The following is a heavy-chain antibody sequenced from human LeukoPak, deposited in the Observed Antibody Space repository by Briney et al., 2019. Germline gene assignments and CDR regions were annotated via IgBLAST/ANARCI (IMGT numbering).Heavy chain of an antibody. Sequence: GGSLRLSCAASGFTVSSNYMSWVRQAPGKGLEWVSVIYSGGSTYYADSVKGRFTISRDNSKNTLYLQMNSLRAEDTAVYYCAREYYDFWSGYRYGMDVWDQGTTVTVSS. D-gene: IGHD3-3*01. V-gene: IGHV3-53*01. J-gene: IGHJ6*02. CDR2: IYSGGST. CDR3: AREYYDFWSGYRYGMDV. CDR1: GFTVSSNY.